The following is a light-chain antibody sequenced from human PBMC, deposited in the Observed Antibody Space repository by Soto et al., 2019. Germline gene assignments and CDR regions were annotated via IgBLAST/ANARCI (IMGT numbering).Light chain of an antibody. J-gene: IGKJ1*01. CDR1: QTISSW. Sequence: QITQSPSSVSASVGDRVTITCRASQTISSWLAWYQQKPGKAPKVMIYDASNLESGVPSRFSGSGSGTEFTLTISSLQPDDFATYFCQQYSSSSRTFGQGTKVDIK. CDR3: QQYSSSSRT. CDR2: DAS. V-gene: IGKV1-5*01.